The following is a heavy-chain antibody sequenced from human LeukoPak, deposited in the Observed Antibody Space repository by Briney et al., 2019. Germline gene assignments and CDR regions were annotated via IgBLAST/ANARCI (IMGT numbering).Heavy chain of an antibody. J-gene: IGHJ5*02. CDR1: GLTLSSSS. CDR3: AKEHELWHEEGATPSP. CDR2: ITSGDYTA. D-gene: IGHD1-26*01. Sequence: GGTLRLSRIASGLTLSSSSMSWVPHAPGKGPECVSAITSGDYTAYYADSVKGGLTVSRDNYKNTLYLQMNALRSRDTAVFLCAKEHELWHEEGATPSPSGQGKLGTVSS. V-gene: IGHV3-23*01.